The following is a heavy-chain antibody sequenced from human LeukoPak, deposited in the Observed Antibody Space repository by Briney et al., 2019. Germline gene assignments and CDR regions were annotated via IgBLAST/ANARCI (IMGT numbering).Heavy chain of an antibody. D-gene: IGHD3-9*01. V-gene: IGHV3-48*04. CDR1: GFTFGTYT. J-gene: IGHJ4*02. Sequence: GGSLRLSCAASGFTFGTYTMNWVRQTPGKGLEWVSYINSRSSTIYYADSVKGRFTISRDNAKNSLYLQMSSLGAEDTAVYYCARDPTGYYDILTGSLLTYWGQGTLVTVSS. CDR2: INSRSSTI. CDR3: ARDPTGYYDILTGSLLTY.